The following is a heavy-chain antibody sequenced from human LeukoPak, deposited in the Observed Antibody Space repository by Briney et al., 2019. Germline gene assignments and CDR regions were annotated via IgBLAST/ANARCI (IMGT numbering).Heavy chain of an antibody. D-gene: IGHD3-10*01. V-gene: IGHV4-59*01. CDR1: GGSISSYY. CDR2: IYYSGST. Sequence: PSETLSLTCTVSGGSISSYYWSWIRQPPGKGLEWIGYIYYSGSTNYNPSLKSRVTISVDTSKNQFSLKLSSVTAADTAVYYCARGDYYGSGSYYNKHWGQGTLVTVSS. CDR3: ARGDYYGSGSYYNKH. J-gene: IGHJ4*02.